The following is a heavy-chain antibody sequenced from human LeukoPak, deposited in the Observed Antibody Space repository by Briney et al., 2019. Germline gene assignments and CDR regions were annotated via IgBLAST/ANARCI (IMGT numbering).Heavy chain of an antibody. D-gene: IGHD5-18*01. J-gene: IGHJ4*02. CDR1: GFTFSSSA. Sequence: GAPLRLSCAASGFTFSSSAMIWVRQAPGKGLEWVSSISGSGSTTYYEDSVKGRFTISRDNSNNTLYLQMNSLRAEDTAVYYCVSYTSIGWRGQGTLVTVSS. CDR3: VSYTSIGW. CDR2: ISGSGSTT. V-gene: IGHV3-23*01.